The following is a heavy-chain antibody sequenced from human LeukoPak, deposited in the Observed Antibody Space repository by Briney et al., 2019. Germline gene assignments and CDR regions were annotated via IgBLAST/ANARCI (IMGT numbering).Heavy chain of an antibody. V-gene: IGHV3-23*01. CDR1: GFTFSTYA. J-gene: IGHJ4*02. CDR3: AKGFWRYLDY. D-gene: IGHD1-1*01. CDR2: VGGGNSII. Sequence: GSLRLSCAASGFTFSTYAMSWVRQAPGKGLEWVSAVGGGNSIIYYTDSVKGRFTISRDNSKNTVYLQMNSLRAEDTAVYYCAKGFWRYLDYWGQGTLVTVSS.